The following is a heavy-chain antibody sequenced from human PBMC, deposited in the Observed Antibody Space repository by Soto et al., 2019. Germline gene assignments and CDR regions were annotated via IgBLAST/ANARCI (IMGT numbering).Heavy chain of an antibody. J-gene: IGHJ4*02. V-gene: IGHV4-4*02. D-gene: IGHD3-10*01. CDR3: ARLVYDTRLNYMYFDF. CDR1: GVSIISGNW. CDR2: IFHDGTA. Sequence: NPSETLSLTCAVSGVSIISGNWWTWVRQSPQRGLEYIGEIFHDGTANYYPSFERRVAISVDTSKNQFSLKLTSVTAADTAIYFCARLVYDTRLNYMYFDFWGQGTLATVSS.